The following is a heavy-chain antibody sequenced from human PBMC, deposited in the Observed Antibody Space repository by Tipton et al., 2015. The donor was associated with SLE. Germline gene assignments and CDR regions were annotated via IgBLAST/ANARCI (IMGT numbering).Heavy chain of an antibody. CDR3: VKSVVVVSPRDYYYYMDV. Sequence: TLSLTCTVSGDSFSSVSSSWNWVRQPAGKGLEWTGTIHHSGITNYNPSLQSRVTLSVDMSKNQFSLRLSSVTAADTGVYYCVKSVVVVSPRDYYYYMDVWGKGTTVTVSS. CDR1: GDSFSSVSSS. V-gene: IGHV4-61*02. D-gene: IGHD2-15*01. CDR2: IHHSGIT. J-gene: IGHJ6*03.